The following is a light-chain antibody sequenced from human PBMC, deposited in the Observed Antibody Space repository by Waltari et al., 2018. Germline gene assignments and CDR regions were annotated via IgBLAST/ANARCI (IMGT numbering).Light chain of an antibody. V-gene: IGLV2-14*01. CDR2: EVS. CDR1: SSAVGAYNF. J-gene: IGLJ3*02. CDR3: TSFTSRSTWV. Sequence: QSALTQPVSVSESPGQSITISCTGTSSAVGAYNFVSCYQQHPGKAPKLMVYEVSNLPSGVSSRFSASKACNTASLTIAGLQAEDEADYYCTSFTSRSTWVFGGGTKLTVL.